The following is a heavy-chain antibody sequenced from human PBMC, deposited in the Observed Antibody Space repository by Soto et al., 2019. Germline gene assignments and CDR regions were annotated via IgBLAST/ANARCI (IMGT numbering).Heavy chain of an antibody. Sequence: SETLSLTCAVYGGSFSGYYWSWIRQPPGKGLEWIGEINHSGSTNYNPSLKSRVTISVDTSKNQFSLKLSSVTAADTAVYYCARVPGIYCSSTSCYDYWGQGTLVTVSS. CDR1: GGSFSGYY. J-gene: IGHJ4*02. CDR3: ARVPGIYCSSTSCYDY. V-gene: IGHV4-34*01. CDR2: INHSGST. D-gene: IGHD2-2*01.